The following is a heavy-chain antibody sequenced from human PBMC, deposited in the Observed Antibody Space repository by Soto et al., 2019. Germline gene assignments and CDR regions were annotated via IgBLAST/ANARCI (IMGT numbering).Heavy chain of an antibody. D-gene: IGHD3-10*01. CDR2: IYPGDSDT. CDR1: GYSFTSYW. J-gene: IGHJ5*02. Sequence: GESLKISCKGSGYSFTSYWIGWVRQMPGKGLEWMGIIYPGDSDTRYSPSFQGQVTISADRSISTAYLQWSSLKASDTAMYYCSRFPLGVYYGSGSYYGDNWFDPWGQGTLVTVSS. V-gene: IGHV5-51*01. CDR3: SRFPLGVYYGSGSYYGDNWFDP.